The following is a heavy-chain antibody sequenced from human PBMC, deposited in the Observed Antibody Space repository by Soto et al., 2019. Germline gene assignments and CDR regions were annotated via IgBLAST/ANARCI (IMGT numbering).Heavy chain of an antibody. CDR1: GFSLSTSGLG. CDR2: IYWDDDK. D-gene: IGHD3-10*01. V-gene: IGHV2-5*02. J-gene: IGHJ4*02. CDR3: AHRRSWFYDY. Sequence: QMTLKESGPTLVKPTQTLTLTCSFSGFSLSTSGLGVGWIRQPPGKALEWLALIYWDDDKRYSPSLKSKLTITKDPSKNQVVLTMPNMDPVDTATYYCAHRRSWFYDYWGQGILVTVSS.